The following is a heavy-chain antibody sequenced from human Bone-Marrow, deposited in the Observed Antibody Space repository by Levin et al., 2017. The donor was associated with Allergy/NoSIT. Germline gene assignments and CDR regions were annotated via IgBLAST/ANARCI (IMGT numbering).Heavy chain of an antibody. D-gene: IGHD1-7*01. CDR2: IIPILGIV. CDR1: GGTFTNSA. J-gene: IGHJ6*02. V-gene: IGHV1-69*04. Sequence: KISCKASGGTFTNSAINWVRQAPGQGLEWMGRIIPILGIVNYAQKFQGRVTVTADRSTSTAYMELSSLGSDDTAVYYCATYTGTTTSYQYYGMHVWGQGTTVTVSS. CDR3: ATYTGTTTSYQYYGMHV.